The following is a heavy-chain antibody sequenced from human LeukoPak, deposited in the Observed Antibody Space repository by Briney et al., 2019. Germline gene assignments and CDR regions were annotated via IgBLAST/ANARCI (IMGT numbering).Heavy chain of an antibody. D-gene: IGHD6-6*01. CDR3: ARQPPRYSSSSNVDY. CDR2: IYYSGST. V-gene: IGHV4-34*01. Sequence: SETLSLTCAVYGGSFSDYYWSWIRQPPGKGLEWIGYIYYSGSTNYNPSLKSRVTISVDTSKNQFSLKLSSVTAADTAVYYCARQPPRYSSSSNVDYWGQGTLVTVSS. CDR1: GGSFSDYY. J-gene: IGHJ4*02.